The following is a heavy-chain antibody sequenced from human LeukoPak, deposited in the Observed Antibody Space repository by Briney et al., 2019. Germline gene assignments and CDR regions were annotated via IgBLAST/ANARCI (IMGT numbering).Heavy chain of an antibody. CDR2: ISGSGGST. V-gene: IGHV3-23*01. D-gene: IGHD2-21*02. CDR3: ARGLDKVTYDY. J-gene: IGHJ4*02. Sequence: GGTLRLSCAASGFTFSSYGMSWVRQAPGKGLEWVSAISGSGGSTYYADSVKGRFTISRDNAKNSLYLQMNSLRAEDTAVYYCARGLDKVTYDYWGQGTLVTVSS. CDR1: GFTFSSYG.